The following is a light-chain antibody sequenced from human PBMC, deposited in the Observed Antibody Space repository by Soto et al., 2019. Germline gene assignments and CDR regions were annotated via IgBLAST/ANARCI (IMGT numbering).Light chain of an antibody. CDR1: SSNIGSNY. Sequence: QSVLTQPPSASGTPGQRVTISCSGSSSNIGSNYVYWYQQLPGTAPKLLIYRNNQRPSGVPDRFSGSKSGTSASLAISGPRSEDEADYYWAAWDDSLSGSYVFGTGTKVPVL. J-gene: IGLJ1*01. V-gene: IGLV1-47*01. CDR2: RNN. CDR3: AAWDDSLSGSYV.